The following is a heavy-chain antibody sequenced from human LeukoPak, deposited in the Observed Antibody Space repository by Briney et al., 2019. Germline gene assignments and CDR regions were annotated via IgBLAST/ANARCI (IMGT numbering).Heavy chain of an antibody. CDR2: IYYSGST. CDR1: DGSISSSNYY. CDR3: TRHSWFGQLNY. J-gene: IGHJ4*02. V-gene: IGHV4-39*01. D-gene: IGHD3-10*01. Sequence: SETLSLTCTVSDGSISSSNYYWGWIRQPPGKGLEWIGTIYYSGSTYYNPSLRTRVTISVDTSKKQFSLKLTSVTAADAAMYYCTRHSWFGQLNYWGRGILVAVSP.